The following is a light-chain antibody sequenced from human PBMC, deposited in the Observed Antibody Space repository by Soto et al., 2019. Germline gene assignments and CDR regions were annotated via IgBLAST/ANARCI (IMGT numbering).Light chain of an antibody. CDR3: QSYDSSLSAVV. J-gene: IGLJ2*01. CDR1: SSNIGAGHD. Sequence: QSVLTQPPSVSGAPGLRVTISCAGSSSNIGAGHDVHWYQQLPGTAPKLLIYGNSNRPSGVPDRFSGSKSGTSGSLAITGLQAEDEADYYCQSYDSSLSAVVFGGGTKLTVL. V-gene: IGLV1-40*01. CDR2: GNS.